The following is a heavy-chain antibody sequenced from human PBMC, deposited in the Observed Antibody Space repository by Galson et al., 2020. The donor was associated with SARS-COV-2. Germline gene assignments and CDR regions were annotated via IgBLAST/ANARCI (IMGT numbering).Heavy chain of an antibody. D-gene: IGHD5-12*01. J-gene: IGHJ4*02. CDR3: ARRGYGPSWYFDY. CDR2: IYHSGST. V-gene: IGHV4-38-2*01. Sequence: SETLSLTCAVSGYSISSGYYWGWIRQPPGKGLEWIGSIYHSGSTYYNPSLKSRVTISVDTSKNQFSLKLSSVTAADTAVYYCARRGYGPSWYFDYWGQGTLVTVSS. CDR1: GYSISSGYY.